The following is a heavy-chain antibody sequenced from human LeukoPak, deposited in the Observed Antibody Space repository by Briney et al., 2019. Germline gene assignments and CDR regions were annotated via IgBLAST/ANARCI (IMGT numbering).Heavy chain of an antibody. CDR3: ARSFHYGSGSYSYYFDY. Sequence: SETLSLTCTVSGGSIKSFYWSWIRQLPGKGLEWIGYIYYTGSTEYNPSLKSRVTISVDTSKNEFSLRLTSVTAADTAVYYCARSFHYGSGSYSYYFDYWGQGTLVTVSS. V-gene: IGHV4-59*08. D-gene: IGHD3-10*01. J-gene: IGHJ4*02. CDR1: GGSIKSFY. CDR2: IYYTGST.